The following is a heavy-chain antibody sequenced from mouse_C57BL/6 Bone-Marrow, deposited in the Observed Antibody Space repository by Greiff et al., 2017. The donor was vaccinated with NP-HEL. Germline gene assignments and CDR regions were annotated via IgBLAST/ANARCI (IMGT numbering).Heavy chain of an antibody. CDR1: GFTFSSYA. D-gene: IGHD1-1*01. J-gene: IGHJ3*01. Sequence: EVKVVESGGGLVKPGGSLKLSCAASGFTFSSYAMSWVRQTPEKRLEWVATISDGGSYTYYPDNVKGRFTISRDNAKNNLYLQMSHLKSEDTAMYYCAGLIGAYWGQGTLVTVSA. CDR3: AGLIGAY. CDR2: ISDGGSYT. V-gene: IGHV5-4*03.